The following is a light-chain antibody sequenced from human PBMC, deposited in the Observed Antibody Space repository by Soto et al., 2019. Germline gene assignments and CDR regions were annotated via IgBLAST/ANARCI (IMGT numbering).Light chain of an antibody. CDR1: QGISSY. J-gene: IGKJ3*01. Sequence: AIRMTQSPSSFSASTGDRVTITCRASQGISSYLAWYQQKPGKAPKLLIYAASTLQSGVPSRFSGSGSGTDFTLTISCLQSEDFATYYCQQYYSYPFTLGPGTKVDI. V-gene: IGKV1-8*01. CDR2: AAS. CDR3: QQYYSYPFT.